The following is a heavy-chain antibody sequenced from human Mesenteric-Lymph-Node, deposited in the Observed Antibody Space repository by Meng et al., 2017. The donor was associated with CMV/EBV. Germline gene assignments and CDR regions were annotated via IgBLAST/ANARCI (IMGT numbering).Heavy chain of an antibody. CDR2: ISSSSSYI. J-gene: IGHJ6*02. V-gene: IGHV3-21*01. CDR3: ARAWGTHLGYYGMDV. D-gene: IGHD7-27*01. Sequence: GGSLRLSCAASGFTFSSYSMNWVRQAPGKGLEWVSSISSSSSYIYYADSVKGRFTISRDNAKNSLYLQMNSLRAEDTAVYYCARAWGTHLGYYGMDVWGQGTTVTVS. CDR1: GFTFSSYS.